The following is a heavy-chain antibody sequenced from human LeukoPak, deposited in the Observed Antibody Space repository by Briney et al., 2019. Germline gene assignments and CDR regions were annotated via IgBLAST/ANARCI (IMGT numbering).Heavy chain of an antibody. CDR2: IRQDGSEK. CDR3: ASDIS. D-gene: IGHD3-9*01. V-gene: IGHV3-7*01. J-gene: IGHJ5*02. CDR1: GFTFSSYW. Sequence: GGSLRLSCAASGFTFSSYWISWVRQAPGKGLEWVANIRQDGSEKYYVDSVKGRFTISRDNAKDSLYLQMNSLRAEDTAVYYCASDISWGQGTLITVSS.